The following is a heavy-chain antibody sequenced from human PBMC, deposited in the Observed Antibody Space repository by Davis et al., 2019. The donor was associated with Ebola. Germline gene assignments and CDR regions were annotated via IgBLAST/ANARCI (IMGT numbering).Heavy chain of an antibody. V-gene: IGHV1-2*04. CDR3: ARDTGYCSSTSCYFLNWFDP. CDR2: INPNSGGT. Sequence: AASVKVSCKASGYTFTGYYMHWVRQAPGQGLEWMGWINPNSGGTNYAQKFQGWVTMTRDTSISTAYMELSRLRSEDTAVYYCARDTGYCSSTSCYFLNWFDPWGQGTLVTVSS. D-gene: IGHD2-2*01. J-gene: IGHJ5*02. CDR1: GYTFTGYY.